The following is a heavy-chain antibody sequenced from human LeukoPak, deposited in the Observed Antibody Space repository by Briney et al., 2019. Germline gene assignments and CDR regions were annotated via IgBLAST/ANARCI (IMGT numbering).Heavy chain of an antibody. Sequence: GGSLRLSCAASGFTFSSYGMHWVRQAPGKGLEWVAFIRYDGTNKYYADSVKGRFTISRDNSKNTLYLQMNSLRAEDTAVYYCAKDRQIAVAGTINYFDYWGQGTLVTVSS. CDR3: AKDRQIAVAGTINYFDY. D-gene: IGHD6-19*01. V-gene: IGHV3-30*02. CDR2: IRYDGTNK. J-gene: IGHJ4*02. CDR1: GFTFSSYG.